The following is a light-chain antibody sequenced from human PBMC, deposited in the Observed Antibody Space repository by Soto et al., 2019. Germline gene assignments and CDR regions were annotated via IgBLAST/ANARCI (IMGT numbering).Light chain of an antibody. J-gene: IGKJ5*01. CDR2: ATS. Sequence: EIVLTQSPGTLSLSPGERATVSCRASQSITSTYLAWYQQKPGQAPRLLIYATSSRPTGIPDRFSGSGSGTDFTLTISSLQSEDFAVYYCQQYNIWRSITFGQGTRLEIK. V-gene: IGKV3-20*01. CDR1: QSITSTY. CDR3: QQYNIWRSIT.